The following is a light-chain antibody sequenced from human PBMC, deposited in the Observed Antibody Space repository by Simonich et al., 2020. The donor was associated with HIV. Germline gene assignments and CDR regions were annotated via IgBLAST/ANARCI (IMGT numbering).Light chain of an antibody. Sequence: NFMLTQPHSVSASPGKTVTISCTRSSGSIASNYVQLYQPRPGSAPTTVIYEDNQRPSGVPDRFSGDIDSSSNSASLTISGLKTEDEADYYCQSYDSSNRVFGGGTKLTVL. CDR2: EDN. CDR3: QSYDSSNRV. V-gene: IGLV6-57*03. J-gene: IGLJ3*02. CDR1: SGSIASNY.